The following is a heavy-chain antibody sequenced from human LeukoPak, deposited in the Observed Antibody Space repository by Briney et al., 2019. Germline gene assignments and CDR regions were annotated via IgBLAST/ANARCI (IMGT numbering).Heavy chain of an antibody. V-gene: IGHV3-53*01. J-gene: IGHJ4*02. CDR3: AKETSSGNFVTIDC. CDR1: GFTVSNNF. CDR2: IHSDGNT. Sequence: TGGSLRLSCAASGFTVSNNFMYWVRQAPGKGLEWVTVIHSDGNTLYADSVEGRFTISRDNFKNTLYLQMNSLRAEDTAVYYCAKETSSGNFVTIDCWGQGTLVTVSS. D-gene: IGHD1-26*01.